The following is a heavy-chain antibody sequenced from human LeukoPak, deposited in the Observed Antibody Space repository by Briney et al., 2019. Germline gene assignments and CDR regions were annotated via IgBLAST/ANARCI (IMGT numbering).Heavy chain of an antibody. J-gene: IGHJ5*02. Sequence: ASVKVSCKASGYTFTSYDINWVRQAPGQGLEWMGWMNPNSGNTGYAQKFQGRVTMTRNTSISTAHMELSSLRSEDTAVYYCARAQGMVVADPIDHWGQGTLVTVSS. D-gene: IGHD2-15*01. V-gene: IGHV1-8*01. CDR2: MNPNSGNT. CDR3: ARAQGMVVADPIDH. CDR1: GYTFTSYD.